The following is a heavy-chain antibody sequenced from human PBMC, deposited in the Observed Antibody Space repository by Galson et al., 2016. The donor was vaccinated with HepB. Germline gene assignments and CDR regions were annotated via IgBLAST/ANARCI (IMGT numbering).Heavy chain of an antibody. V-gene: IGHV4-39*01. CDR3: AKHRGLRWGLTDT. J-gene: IGHJ5*02. CDR1: GDSISNRRSS. Sequence: ETLSLTCSVSGDSISNRRSSWGWIRQAPGMGLEWIGRIDYSGSTYYNSPLESRVTMSIDTSNNHFSLTLSSVTAADTSVYYCAKHRGLRWGLTDTWGQGTLVTVSS. CDR2: IDYSGST. D-gene: IGHD3-16*01.